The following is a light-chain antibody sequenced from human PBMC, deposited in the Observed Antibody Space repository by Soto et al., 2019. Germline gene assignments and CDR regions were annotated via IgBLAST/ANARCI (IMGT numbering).Light chain of an antibody. CDR1: QGISNY. CDR3: EKDNSAPRLT. CDR2: AAS. V-gene: IGKV1-27*01. J-gene: IGKJ4*01. Sequence: DIQLTQSPSSLSASVGDRVTITCRASQGISNYLAWYQQKPGKVPKLLIYAASTLQSGVPSRFSGSGSGTDFTLTISSLQPEDVATYYCEKDNSAPRLTFGGGTKVEIK.